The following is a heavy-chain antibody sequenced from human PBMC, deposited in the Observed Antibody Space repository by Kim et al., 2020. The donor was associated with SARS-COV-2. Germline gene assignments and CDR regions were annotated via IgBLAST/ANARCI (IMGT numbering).Heavy chain of an antibody. V-gene: IGHV4-4*07. D-gene: IGHD2-2*01. CDR3: AREGGSSSTHLDY. Sequence: NYNPALKGRVTMSVDTSNNQLSLNLTSVTAADTAVYYCAREGGSSSTHLDYWGQGTLVTVSS. J-gene: IGHJ4*02.